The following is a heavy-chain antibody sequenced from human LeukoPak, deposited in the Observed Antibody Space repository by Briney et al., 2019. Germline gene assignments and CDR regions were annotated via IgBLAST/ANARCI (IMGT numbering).Heavy chain of an antibody. CDR3: AHRTTVVTPWDY. V-gene: IGHV2-5*01. J-gene: IGHJ4*02. D-gene: IGHD4-23*01. Sequence: ESGPTLVNPTQTLTLTCTFSGFSLSTSGVDVGWVRQPPGKALEWLALIYWNGDKRYGPSLKNRLTITKDTSKNQVVLTMTNMDPVDTATYYCAHRTTVVTPWDYWGQGTLVTVSS. CDR2: IYWNGDK. CDR1: GFSLSTSGVD.